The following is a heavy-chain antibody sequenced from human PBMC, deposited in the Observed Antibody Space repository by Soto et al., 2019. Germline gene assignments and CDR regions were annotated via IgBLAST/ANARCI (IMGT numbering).Heavy chain of an antibody. CDR1: GYTFTSYY. CDR2: INPSGGST. CDR3: ARDLHFIVPAAARDSTLYYYYYGMDV. J-gene: IGHJ6*02. D-gene: IGHD2-2*01. Sequence: GASVKVSCKASGYTFTSYYMHWVRQAPGQGLEWMGIINPSGGSTSYADSVKGRFTISRDNAKNTLYLQMNSLRAEDTAVYYCARDLHFIVPAAARDSTLYYYYYGMDVWGQGTTVTVSS. V-gene: IGHV1-46*04.